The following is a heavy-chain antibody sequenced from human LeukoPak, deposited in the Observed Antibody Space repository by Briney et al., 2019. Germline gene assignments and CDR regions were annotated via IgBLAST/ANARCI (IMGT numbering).Heavy chain of an antibody. D-gene: IGHD6-13*01. V-gene: IGHV3-21*01. CDR2: ISSSSSYI. CDR3: ARVAVAAAGTGY. CDR1: AFTFSRYW. J-gene: IGHJ4*02. Sequence: GGSLRLSCAASAFTFSRYWTTWVRQAPGKGLEWVSSISSSSSYIYYADSVKGRFTISRDNAKNSLYLQMNSLRAEDTAVYYCARVAVAAAGTGYWGQGTLVTVSS.